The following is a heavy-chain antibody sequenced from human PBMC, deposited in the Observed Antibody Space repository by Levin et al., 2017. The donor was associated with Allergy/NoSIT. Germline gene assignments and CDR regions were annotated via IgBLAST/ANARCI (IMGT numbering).Heavy chain of an antibody. Sequence: GESLKISCAASGFTFSSCWMSWVRQAPGKGLEWVANIKEDGSQKFYADSVKGRFTISRDNANNSLYLQMKYLGADDTAVYYCARDTTLAGEALGQGTLVTVSS. CDR2: IKEDGSQK. V-gene: IGHV3-7*03. CDR1: GFTFSSCW. D-gene: IGHD6-19*01. CDR3: ARDTTLAGEA. J-gene: IGHJ5*02.